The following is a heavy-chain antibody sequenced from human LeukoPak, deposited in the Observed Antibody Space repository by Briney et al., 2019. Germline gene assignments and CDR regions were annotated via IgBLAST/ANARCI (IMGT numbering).Heavy chain of an antibody. CDR1: GFAFSSNW. V-gene: IGHV3-7*04. CDR2: IKPDGSER. J-gene: IGHJ4*02. CDR3: ARDYD. Sequence: GGSLRLSCAASGFAFSSNWMTWVRQAPGKGLEWVANIKPDGSERYYVESVKGRFTISRDNAKNSVLLQMDSLRAEDTALYYCARDYDWGQGTLVTVSS. D-gene: IGHD3-16*01.